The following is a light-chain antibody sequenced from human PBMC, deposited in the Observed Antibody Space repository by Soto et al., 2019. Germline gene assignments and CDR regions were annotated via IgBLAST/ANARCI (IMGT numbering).Light chain of an antibody. Sequence: EIVMTQSPATLSMSPGERAPLSCWASQSVGGSLAWYQQKPGQAPRLLIYDASNRATGIPARFSGSGSGTDFTLTISSLEPEDFAVYYCQHRMNWPLTFGQGTRLEIK. CDR1: QSVGGS. V-gene: IGKV3-11*01. CDR2: DAS. J-gene: IGKJ5*01. CDR3: QHRMNWPLT.